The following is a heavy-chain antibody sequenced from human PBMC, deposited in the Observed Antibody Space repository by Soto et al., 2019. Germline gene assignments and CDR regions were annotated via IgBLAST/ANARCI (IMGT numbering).Heavy chain of an antibody. D-gene: IGHD3-22*01. CDR1: GGTFSSYA. V-gene: IGHV1-69*13. Sequence: SVKVSCKASGGTFSSYAISWVRQAPGQGLEWMGGIIPIFGTANYAQKFQGRVTITADESTSTAYMELSSLRSEDTAVYYCARGAGPYYDSSGYYGYWGQGTLVTVSS. J-gene: IGHJ4*02. CDR3: ARGAGPYYDSSGYYGY. CDR2: IIPIFGTA.